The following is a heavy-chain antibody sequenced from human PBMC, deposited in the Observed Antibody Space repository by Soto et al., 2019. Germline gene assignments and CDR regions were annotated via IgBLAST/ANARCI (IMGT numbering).Heavy chain of an antibody. J-gene: IGHJ4*02. Sequence: ETLSLTCTVSGGSISSYYWSWIRQPPGKGLEWIGYIYYSGSTNYNPSLKSRVTISVDTSKNQFSLKLSSVTAADTAVYYCARHYAYYGSGSYYFPDWGQGTLVTVSS. D-gene: IGHD3-10*01. CDR1: GGSISSYY. CDR2: IYYSGST. V-gene: IGHV4-59*08. CDR3: ARHYAYYGSGSYYFPD.